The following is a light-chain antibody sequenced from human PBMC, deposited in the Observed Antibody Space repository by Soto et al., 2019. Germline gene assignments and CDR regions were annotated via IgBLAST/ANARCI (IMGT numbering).Light chain of an antibody. CDR1: QSVSSSY. V-gene: IGKV3-20*01. Sequence: EIVLTQSPGTLSLSPGERATLSCRASQSVSSSYLAWYQQKPGQAPRLLIYGASSRATGIPDRFSGSGSGTDVTLTIRRLEPEDFAVYYCQQYGSSPPITFGQGTRLDIK. CDR3: QQYGSSPPIT. J-gene: IGKJ5*01. CDR2: GAS.